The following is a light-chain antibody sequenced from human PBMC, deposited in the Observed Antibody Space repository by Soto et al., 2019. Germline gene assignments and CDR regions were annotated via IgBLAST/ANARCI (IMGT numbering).Light chain of an antibody. CDR2: STG. Sequence: QAVVTQEPSLTVSPGGTVTLTCASSAGAVTSAYYPNCFQQKPGQAPRALIYSTGNKHSWTPARFSGSLLGGKAALTLSGVQPEDEAEYYCLLYYGGARVFGGGTKLTVL. CDR1: AGAVTSAYY. CDR3: LLYYGGARV. V-gene: IGLV7-43*01. J-gene: IGLJ3*02.